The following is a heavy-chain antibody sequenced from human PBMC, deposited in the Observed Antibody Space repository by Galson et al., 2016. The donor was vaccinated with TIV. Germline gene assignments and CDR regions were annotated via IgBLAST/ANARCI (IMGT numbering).Heavy chain of an antibody. CDR2: IDPRDSYT. D-gene: IGHD4-11*01. Sequence: QSGAEVKKPGESLRISCKGSGHRFTSKWISWVRQMPGEGLEWMGRIDPRDSYTNYSPSFQGHVTMSADKSISTAYLQWSSLKASDSAIYYCTTGSMTTVSYFPHWGRGTLVAVSS. CDR1: GHRFTSKW. V-gene: IGHV5-10-1*01. CDR3: TTGSMTTVSYFPH. J-gene: IGHJ1*01.